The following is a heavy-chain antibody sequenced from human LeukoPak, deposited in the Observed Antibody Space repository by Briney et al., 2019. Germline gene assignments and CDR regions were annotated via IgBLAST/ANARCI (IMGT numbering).Heavy chain of an antibody. Sequence: SVKVSCKASGFTFTGSTLQWVRQARGQRLEWIGWIVVGSGNTDYARKFQERVTITRDMSTSTAYLQWSSLKASDTAMYYCARRGVVGSKVFDYWGQGTLVTVSS. CDR1: GFTFTGST. J-gene: IGHJ4*02. CDR2: IVVGSGNT. D-gene: IGHD2-15*01. CDR3: ARRGVVGSKVFDY. V-gene: IGHV1-58*01.